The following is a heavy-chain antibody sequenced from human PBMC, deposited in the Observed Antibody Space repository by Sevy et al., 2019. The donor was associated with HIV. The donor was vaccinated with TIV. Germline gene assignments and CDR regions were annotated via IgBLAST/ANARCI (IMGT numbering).Heavy chain of an antibody. D-gene: IGHD3-22*01. V-gene: IGHV3-11*04. CDR1: GFTFSDYY. CDR2: ISSSGSSI. CDR3: ARDSRPTYYYDSSGYLYYFDH. J-gene: IGHJ4*02. Sequence: GGSLRLSCAASGFTFSDYYMSWLRQAPGKGLEWVSYISSSGSSIYYADSVKGRSTISRDNAKNSLSLQMNSLRAEDTAVYYCARDSRPTYYYDSSGYLYYFDHWGQGTLVTVSS.